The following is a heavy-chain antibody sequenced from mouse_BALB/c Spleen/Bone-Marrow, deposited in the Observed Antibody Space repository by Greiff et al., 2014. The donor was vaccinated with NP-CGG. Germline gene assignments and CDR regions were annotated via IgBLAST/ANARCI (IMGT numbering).Heavy chain of an antibody. D-gene: IGHD1-2*01. CDR2: ITGGGTT. J-gene: IGHJ4*01. Sequence: EVQLQESGGGLVKPGESLKFSCAASGITVSSYTMSWVRQTPEKRLEWVASITGGGTTYYPDSVKGRFTISRDDARNILYLQVSSLRSEDTAIYYCATHYGYVDAMDYWGQGTSVTVSS. CDR1: GITVSSYT. CDR3: ATHYGYVDAMDY. V-gene: IGHV5-6-5*01.